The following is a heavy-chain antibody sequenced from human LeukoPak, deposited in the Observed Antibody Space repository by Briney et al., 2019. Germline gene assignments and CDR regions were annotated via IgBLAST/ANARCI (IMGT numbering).Heavy chain of an antibody. CDR1: GGSFSDYY. CDR3: ARDYYDFWSGQRWFDP. J-gene: IGHJ5*02. D-gene: IGHD3-3*01. Sequence: SETLSLTCAVCGGSFSDYYWSWIRQPPGKGLEWIGEINHSGTTNYNPSLKSRVTISVDASKNQFSLKLSSVTAADTAVYYCARDYYDFWSGQRWFDPWGQGTLVTVSS. V-gene: IGHV4-34*01. CDR2: INHSGTT.